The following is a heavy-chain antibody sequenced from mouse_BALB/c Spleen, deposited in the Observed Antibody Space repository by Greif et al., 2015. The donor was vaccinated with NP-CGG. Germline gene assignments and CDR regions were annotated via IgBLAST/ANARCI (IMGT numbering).Heavy chain of an antibody. CDR1: GYSITSDYA. Sequence: ESGPGLVKPSQSLSLTCTVTGYSITSDYAWNWIRQFPGNKLEWMGYISYSGSTSYSPSLKSRISITRDTSKNQFFLQLNSVTTEDTATYYCARSRGNWFAYWGQGTLVTVSA. CDR2: ISYSGST. V-gene: IGHV3-2*02. CDR3: ARSRGNWFAY. D-gene: IGHD2-1*01. J-gene: IGHJ3*01.